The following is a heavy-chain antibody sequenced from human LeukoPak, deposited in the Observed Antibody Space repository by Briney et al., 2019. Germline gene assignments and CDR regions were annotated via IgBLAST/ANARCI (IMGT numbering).Heavy chain of an antibody. CDR2: IYYSGST. CDR1: GGSISSYY. Sequence: SETLSLTCTVSGGSISSYYWSWIRQPPGKGLEWIGYIYYSGSTNYNPSLKSRVTISVDTSKNQFSLKLSSVTAADTAVYYCARVDYYGSGRNWGQGTLVTVSS. D-gene: IGHD3-10*01. CDR3: ARVDYYGSGRN. J-gene: IGHJ4*02. V-gene: IGHV4-59*01.